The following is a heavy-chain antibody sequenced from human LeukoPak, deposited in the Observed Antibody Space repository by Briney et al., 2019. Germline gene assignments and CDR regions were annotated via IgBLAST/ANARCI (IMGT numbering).Heavy chain of an antibody. CDR2: IYYSDS. CDR3: ARDRARDMDV. CDR1: GGSVSSGGYY. Sequence: SETLSLTCTVSGGSVSSGGYYWSWIRQHPGKGLEWIGYIYYSDSYYNPSLKSRVSISVDTSKNQFSLNLNSVTAADTAVYYCARDRARDMDVWGKGTTVTVSS. V-gene: IGHV4-31*03. J-gene: IGHJ6*03.